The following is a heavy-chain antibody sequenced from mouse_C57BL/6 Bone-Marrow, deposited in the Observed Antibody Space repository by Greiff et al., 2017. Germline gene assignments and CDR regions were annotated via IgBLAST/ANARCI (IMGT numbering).Heavy chain of an antibody. CDR2: ISSGSSTI. D-gene: IGHD1-1*01. CDR3: ASSYYRSNAMDY. Sequence: EVQGVESGGGLVQPGGSRKLSCAASGFTFSSFGMHWVRQAPEKGLEWVAYISSGSSTIYYADTVKGRFTISRDNPKNTLCLQMTSLRSEDTAMYYCASSYYRSNAMDYWGQGTAVTVSS. CDR1: GFTFSSFG. V-gene: IGHV5-17*02. J-gene: IGHJ4*01.